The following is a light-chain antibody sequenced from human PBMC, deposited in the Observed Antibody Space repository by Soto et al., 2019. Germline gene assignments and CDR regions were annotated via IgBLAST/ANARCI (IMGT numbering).Light chain of an antibody. CDR1: SSDVVGYNS. V-gene: IGLV2-11*01. J-gene: IGLJ1*01. CDR3: CSYAGSYTYV. Sequence: QSALTQPRSVSGSPGQSVTISCTGTSSDVVGYNSDSWYQQPPGKAPKLMIYVVSRRPSGVPDRFSGSKSGNTASLTISGLQAEDEADYYCCSYAGSYTYVFGTGTKLTVL. CDR2: VVS.